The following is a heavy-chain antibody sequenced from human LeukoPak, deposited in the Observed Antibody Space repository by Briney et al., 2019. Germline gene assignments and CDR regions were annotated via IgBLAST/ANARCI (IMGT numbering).Heavy chain of an antibody. CDR1: GDSISSSRYY. CDR2: ITSGGAT. CDR3: ATRIAAAASEYSQH. Sequence: SETLSLTCTVSGDSISSSRYYWAWIRQPPGKGLEWIGSITSGGATFYTPSLKGRVTISADTSKNQFSLKLTSVTAADTALYYCATRIAAAASEYSQHWGQGTLLTVSS. J-gene: IGHJ1*01. V-gene: IGHV4-39*01. D-gene: IGHD6-13*01.